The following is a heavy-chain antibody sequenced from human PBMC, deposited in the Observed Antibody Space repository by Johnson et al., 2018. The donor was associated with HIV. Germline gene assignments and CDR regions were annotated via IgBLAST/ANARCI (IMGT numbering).Heavy chain of an antibody. V-gene: IGHV3-66*01. CDR1: GFTVSSNY. J-gene: IGHJ3*01. CDR3: ARERGGSSGWSDALDV. CDR2: IFSGGST. D-gene: IGHD6-19*01. Sequence: VQVVESGGGLVQPGGSLRLSCAASGFTVSSNYMSWVRQAPGKGLEWVSVIFSGGSTYYADSVNGRFTISRDNSKNSLILQMNSLRAEDTAVYYCARERGGSSGWSDALDVWGQGTMVTVSS.